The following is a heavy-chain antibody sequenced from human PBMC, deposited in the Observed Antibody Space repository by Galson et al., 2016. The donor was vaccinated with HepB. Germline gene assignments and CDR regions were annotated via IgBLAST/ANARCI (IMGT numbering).Heavy chain of an antibody. V-gene: IGHV3-49*03. CDR2: MRSKTYGATR. CDR3: ASPNFDGPFDH. Sequence: SLRLSCAASGFAFGDSALSWFRQAPGKGLEWIGFMRSKTYGATRGYAASVKGRFTVSRDDSTSIAFLQMTSLKTEDTALYYCASPNFDGPFDHWGQGTLVTVSS. J-gene: IGHJ4*02. D-gene: IGHD3-9*01. CDR1: GFAFGDSA.